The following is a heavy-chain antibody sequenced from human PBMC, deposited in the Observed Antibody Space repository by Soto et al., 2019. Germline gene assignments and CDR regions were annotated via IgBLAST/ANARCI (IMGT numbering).Heavy chain of an antibody. CDR3: ARDGYCISTSCRHYDYYGMDV. CDR1: GYTFTSYG. J-gene: IGHJ6*02. Sequence: QVQLVQSGAEVKKPGASVKVSCKASGYTFTSYGISWVRQAPGQGLEWMGWISAYNGNTNYAQKLQGRVTMTTDTSTSTANMKLRSLRTDDTAVYYCARDGYCISTSCRHYDYYGMDVWGQGTTDTGSS. V-gene: IGHV1-18*01. CDR2: ISAYNGNT. D-gene: IGHD2-2*01.